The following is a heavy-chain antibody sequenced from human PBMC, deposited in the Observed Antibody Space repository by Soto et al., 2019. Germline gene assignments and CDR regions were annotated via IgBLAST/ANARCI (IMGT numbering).Heavy chain of an antibody. V-gene: IGHV3-7*05. Sequence: GGSLRLSCAASGFTFSSYWMSWVRQAPGKGLEWVANIKQDGSEKYYVDSVKGRFTISRDNPKNSLYLQMNSLRAEDTAVYYCARVSYGDYAYYFDYWGQGTLVTVSS. CDR2: IKQDGSEK. CDR1: GFTFSSYW. D-gene: IGHD4-17*01. J-gene: IGHJ4*02. CDR3: ARVSYGDYAYYFDY.